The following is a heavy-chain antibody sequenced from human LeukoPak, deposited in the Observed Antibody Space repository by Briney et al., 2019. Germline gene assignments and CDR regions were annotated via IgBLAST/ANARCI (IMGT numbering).Heavy chain of an antibody. CDR3: ARPEGYSYGYYYGMDV. D-gene: IGHD5-18*01. V-gene: IGHV5-51*01. J-gene: IGHJ6*02. CDR2: IYPGDSDT. Sequence: GESLKISCKGSGYSFTSYWIGWVRQMPGKGLEWIGIIYPGDSDTRYSPSFQGQVTISADKSISTAYLQWSSLKASDTAIYYCARPEGYSYGYYYGMDVWGQGTTVTVSS. CDR1: GYSFTSYW.